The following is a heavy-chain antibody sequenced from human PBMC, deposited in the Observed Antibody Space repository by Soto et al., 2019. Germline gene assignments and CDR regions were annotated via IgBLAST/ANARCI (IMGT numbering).Heavy chain of an antibody. CDR3: ASLWGWFGELLKREDYYGMDV. CDR2: INHSGST. CDR1: GGSFSGYY. J-gene: IGHJ6*02. Sequence: SETLSLTCAVYGGSFSGYYWSWIRQPPGKGLEWIGEINHSGSTNYNPSLKSRVTISVDTSKNQFSLKLSSVTATETAVYYCASLWGWFGELLKREDYYGMDVWGQGTTVTVSS. V-gene: IGHV4-34*01. D-gene: IGHD3-10*01.